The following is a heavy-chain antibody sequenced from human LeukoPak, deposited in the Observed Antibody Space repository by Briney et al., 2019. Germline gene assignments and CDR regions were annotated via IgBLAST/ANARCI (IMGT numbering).Heavy chain of an antibody. D-gene: IGHD5-24*01. CDR3: ARVRDARAWYFDY. J-gene: IGHJ4*02. CDR1: GGTFSSYA. V-gene: IGHV1-69*04. CDR2: IIPILGIA. Sequence: GASVKVSCKASGGTFSSYAISWVRQAPGQGLEWMGGIIPILGIASYAQKFQGRVTMTRDTSTSTVYMELSSLRSEDTAVYYCARVRDARAWYFDYWGQGTLVTVSS.